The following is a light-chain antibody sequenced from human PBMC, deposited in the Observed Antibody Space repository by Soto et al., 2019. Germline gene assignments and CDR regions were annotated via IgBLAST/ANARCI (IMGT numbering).Light chain of an antibody. CDR2: DAS. V-gene: IGKV1D-16*01. J-gene: IGKJ4*01. Sequence: DIQMTQSPPSLSAFVGDRVTISCRASQGINTWIAWYQQKPEKAPTSLIYDASSLESGVPSRFSGSGSGTHFTLTISSLQPEDVATYYCQQYSSYPLTFGGGTKVEI. CDR1: QGINTW. CDR3: QQYSSYPLT.